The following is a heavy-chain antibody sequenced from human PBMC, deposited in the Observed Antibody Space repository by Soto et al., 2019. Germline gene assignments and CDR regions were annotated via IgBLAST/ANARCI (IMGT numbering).Heavy chain of an antibody. V-gene: IGHV4-38-2*02. CDR2: FDNSGTP. CDR1: GSLITINSGHS. D-gene: IGHD6-19*01. J-gene: IGHJ1*01. CDR3: AIDDWLVQCFQH. Sequence: SETLSLTCAVSGSLITINSGHSCGWIQKPPGKGLEWIGTFDNSGTPNYNPSLKRRVSIPVHTSTNQFSLKLNFVTAADTAVYYCAIDDWLVQCFQHWGQGTLVTVSS.